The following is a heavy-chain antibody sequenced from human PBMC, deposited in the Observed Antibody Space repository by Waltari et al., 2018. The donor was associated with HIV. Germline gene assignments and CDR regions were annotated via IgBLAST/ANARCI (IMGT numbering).Heavy chain of an antibody. CDR2: IRSRNTYR. CDR3: FYDYGGV. Sequence: EVQLVESGGGLVTPGGSLRLSCSASGFSFSKYSMNWVRQAPGKRLESLPSIRSRNTYRYYADSVKGRFTISRDNAKNALYLQRNSLRAEDTALYYCFYDYGGVGGQGTLGTVSS. J-gene: IGHJ4*02. V-gene: IGHV3-21*01. CDR1: GFSFSKYS. D-gene: IGHD4-17*01.